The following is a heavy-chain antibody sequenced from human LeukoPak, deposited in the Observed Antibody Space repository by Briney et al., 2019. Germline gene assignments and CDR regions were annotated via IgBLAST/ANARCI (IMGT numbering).Heavy chain of an antibody. CDR3: ASRKSYYDSSGFSSDAFDI. Sequence: GGSLRLSCAVSGFTFSSYWMSWVRQAPGKGLEWVANIKQDGSEKYYVDSVKGRFTISRDNAKNSLYLQMNSLRAEDTAVYYCASRKSYYDSSGFSSDAFDIWGQGTMVTVSS. V-gene: IGHV3-7*01. D-gene: IGHD3-22*01. CDR1: GFTFSSYW. J-gene: IGHJ3*02. CDR2: IKQDGSEK.